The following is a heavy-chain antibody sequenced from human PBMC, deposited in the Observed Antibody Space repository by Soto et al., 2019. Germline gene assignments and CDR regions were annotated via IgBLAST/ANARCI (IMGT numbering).Heavy chain of an antibody. CDR3: AREAVAGAHAFDI. Sequence: GGPVKVSCQGSGGTFSRHAISWGRQAPGQGLEWMGGIIPIFGTANYAQKFQGRVTITADESTSTAYMELSSLRSEDTAVYYCAREAVAGAHAFDIWGQGTMVTVSS. CDR1: GGTFSRHA. J-gene: IGHJ3*02. D-gene: IGHD6-19*01. CDR2: IIPIFGTA. V-gene: IGHV1-69*01.